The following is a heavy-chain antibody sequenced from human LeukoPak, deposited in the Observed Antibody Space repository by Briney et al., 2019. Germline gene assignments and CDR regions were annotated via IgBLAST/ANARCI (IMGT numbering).Heavy chain of an antibody. J-gene: IGHJ3*02. D-gene: IGHD6-6*01. V-gene: IGHV3-48*03. CDR2: ISSSGSTI. CDR1: GFTFSSYE. CDR3: ASSSYGAFDI. Sequence: PGGSLRLSCAASGFTFSSYEMNGVRQAPGKGLEWVSYISSSGSTIYYADSVKGRFTISRDNAKNSLYLQMNSLRAEDTAVYYCASSSYGAFDIWGQGTMVTVSS.